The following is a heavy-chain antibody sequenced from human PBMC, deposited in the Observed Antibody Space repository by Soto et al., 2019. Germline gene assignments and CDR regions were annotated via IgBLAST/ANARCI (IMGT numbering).Heavy chain of an antibody. V-gene: IGHV1-69*02. CDR2: IIPILGIA. D-gene: IGHD6-13*01. J-gene: IGHJ5*02. Sequence: QVQLVQSGAEVKKPGSSVKVSCKASGGTFSSYTISWVRQAPGQGLEWMGRIIPILGIANYAQKFQGRVTITADKSTSTAYMELSSLRSEDTAVYYCARGGSSSWSTTIPLDPWGQGTLVTVSS. CDR3: ARGGSSSWSTTIPLDP. CDR1: GGTFSSYT.